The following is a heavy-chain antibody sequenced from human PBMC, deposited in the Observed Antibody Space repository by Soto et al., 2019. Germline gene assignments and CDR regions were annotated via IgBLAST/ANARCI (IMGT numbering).Heavy chain of an antibody. Sequence: QITLKESGPTLVKPTQTLTLTCTFSGFSLSTSGVGVGWIRQPPGKALEWLALIYWDDDKRYSPSLKSRLTITKDTSKNQVVLTMTNMDLVDTATYYCAHRGYSYGHFDYWGQGTLVTVSS. CDR1: GFSLSTSGVG. J-gene: IGHJ4*02. CDR2: IYWDDDK. V-gene: IGHV2-5*02. D-gene: IGHD5-18*01. CDR3: AHRGYSYGHFDY.